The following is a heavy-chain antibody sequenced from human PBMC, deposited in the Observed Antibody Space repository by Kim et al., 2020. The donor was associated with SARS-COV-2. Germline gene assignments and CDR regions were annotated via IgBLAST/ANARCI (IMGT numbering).Heavy chain of an antibody. V-gene: IGHV4-59*01. D-gene: IGHD2-2*01. CDR3: ARERVVPAAMSSWFDP. Sequence: SLKRRVTISVDTSKNQFSMKQRSVTAADTAVYYCARERVVPAAMSSWFDPWGQGTLVTVSS. J-gene: IGHJ5*02.